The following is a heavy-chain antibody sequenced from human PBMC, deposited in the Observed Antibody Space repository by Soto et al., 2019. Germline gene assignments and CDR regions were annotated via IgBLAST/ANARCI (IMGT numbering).Heavy chain of an antibody. V-gene: IGHV3-9*01. J-gene: IGHJ4*02. Sequence: SLKISCAASGFTFDDYAMHWVRQAPGKGLEWVSGISWNSGSIGYADSVKGRFTISRDNAKNSLYLQMNSLRAEDTALYYCAKDMSLRGEGVDYWGQGTLVTVSS. CDR1: GFTFDDYA. CDR2: ISWNSGSI. D-gene: IGHD4-17*01. CDR3: AKDMSLRGEGVDY.